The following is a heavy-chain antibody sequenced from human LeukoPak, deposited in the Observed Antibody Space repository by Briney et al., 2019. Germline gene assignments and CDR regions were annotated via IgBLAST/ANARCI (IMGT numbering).Heavy chain of an antibody. CDR3: AELGITMIGGV. D-gene: IGHD3-10*02. CDR2: ISITGITI. CDR1: GFTFSSFE. V-gene: IGHV3-48*03. Sequence: GGSLRLSCAASGFTFSSFEMNWVRQAPGKGLEWVSYISITGITIYYADSVKGRFTISRDNAKNSLYLQMNSLRAEDTAVYYCAELGITMIGGVWGKGTTVTISS. J-gene: IGHJ6*04.